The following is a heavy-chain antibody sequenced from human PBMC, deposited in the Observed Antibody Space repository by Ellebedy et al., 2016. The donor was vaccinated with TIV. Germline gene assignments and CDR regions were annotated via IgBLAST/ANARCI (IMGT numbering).Heavy chain of an antibody. CDR2: ISGSGGST. CDR1: GFTFSSYA. V-gene: IGHV3-23*01. D-gene: IGHD6-6*01. Sequence: PGGSLRLSCAASGFTFSSYAMSWVRQAPGKGLEWVSAISGSGGSTYYAASVKGRFTISRDNSKTTLYLQMNSLRAEDTAVYYCAKDNTETARLPGDYWGQGTLVTVSS. J-gene: IGHJ4*02. CDR3: AKDNTETARLPGDY.